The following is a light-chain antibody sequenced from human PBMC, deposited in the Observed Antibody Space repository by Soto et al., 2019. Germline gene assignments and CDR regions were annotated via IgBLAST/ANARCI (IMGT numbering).Light chain of an antibody. Sequence: DIQMTQSPSTLSASIGDRVTITCRASQSLRTWLAWFQQKPGEAPKGLIYKVSYLESGVPPRFTASGSATEFTLTINGLQPDDFATYYCLQYNTYPWTFGQGTKVEIK. CDR1: QSLRTW. V-gene: IGKV1-5*03. J-gene: IGKJ1*01. CDR3: LQYNTYPWT. CDR2: KVS.